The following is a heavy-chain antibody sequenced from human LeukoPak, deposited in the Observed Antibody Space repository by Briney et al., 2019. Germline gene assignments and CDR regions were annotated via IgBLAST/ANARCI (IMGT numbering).Heavy chain of an antibody. D-gene: IGHD3-22*01. V-gene: IGHV3-53*01. CDR3: ARDRAVSYDSNGYYRAFDI. J-gene: IGHJ3*02. CDR1: GFTVSSNY. CDR2: IYSGGST. Sequence: GGSLRLSCAASGFTVSSNYMSWVRQAPGKGLEWVSVIYSGGSTYYADSVKGRFTISRDNSKNTLYLQMNSLRAEDTAVYYCARDRAVSYDSNGYYRAFDIWGPGTMVTVSS.